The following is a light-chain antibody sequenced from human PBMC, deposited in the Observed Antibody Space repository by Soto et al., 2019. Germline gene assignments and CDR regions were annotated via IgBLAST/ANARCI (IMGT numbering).Light chain of an antibody. V-gene: IGLV2-23*01. CDR2: EGS. Sequence: LTQPSSLSVSPGQSITISCTGTISDVGSYNLVSWYQQHPGKAPKLMIYEGSKRPSGVSNRFSGSKSGNTASLTISGLQAEDEADYYCCSYAGSSTYVFGTGTKVNVL. CDR1: ISDVGSYNL. CDR3: CSYAGSSTYV. J-gene: IGLJ1*01.